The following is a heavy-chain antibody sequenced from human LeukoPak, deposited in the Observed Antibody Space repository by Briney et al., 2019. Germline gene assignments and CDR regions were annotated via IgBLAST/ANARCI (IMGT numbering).Heavy chain of an antibody. V-gene: IGHV3-11*01. CDR2: INIGGTNT. CDR3: ATDGAGFDT. Sequence: GGSLRLSCAASGFTFNDYYMSWIRQAPGKGVEWLSYINIGGTNTHYADSVKGRFTISRDNAKKSLYLEMNNLRAEDTAVYYCATDGAGFDTWGQGVLGTVSA. J-gene: IGHJ5*02. CDR1: GFTFNDYY.